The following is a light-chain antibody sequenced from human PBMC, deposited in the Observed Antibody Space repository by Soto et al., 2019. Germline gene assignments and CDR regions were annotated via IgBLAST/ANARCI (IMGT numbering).Light chain of an antibody. Sequence: QSVLTQPASVSGSPGQSITIACTGTSSDVGRYNLVSWYQQHPSNAPKLMIYEGSKRPSGVSNRFSGSKSGNTASLTISGLQAEDEADYYCCSYAGSSTFYVFGTGTKVTVL. CDR1: SSDVGRYNL. V-gene: IGLV2-23*03. CDR2: EGS. J-gene: IGLJ1*01. CDR3: CSYAGSSTFYV.